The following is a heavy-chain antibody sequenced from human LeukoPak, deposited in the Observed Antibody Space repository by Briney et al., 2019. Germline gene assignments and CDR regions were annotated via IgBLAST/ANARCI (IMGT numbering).Heavy chain of an antibody. CDR2: INHRGST. Sequence: PSETLSLTCTVSGGSISSYYWSWIRQPPGKGLEWIGDINHRGSTNYNPSLKSRVTISVDTSKNQFSLQLSSVTAADTAVYYCARGGYWRLEGWGQGTLVTVSS. CDR3: ARGGYWRLEG. CDR1: GGSISSYY. D-gene: IGHD6-25*01. V-gene: IGHV4-34*01. J-gene: IGHJ4*02.